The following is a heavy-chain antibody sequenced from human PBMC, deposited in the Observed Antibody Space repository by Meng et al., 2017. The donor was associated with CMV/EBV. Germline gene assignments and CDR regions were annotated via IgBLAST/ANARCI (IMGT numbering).Heavy chain of an antibody. J-gene: IGHJ4*02. CDR3: ARDYYGSGTDGFDY. CDR2: ISYDGSNK. D-gene: IGHD3-10*01. CDR1: GFTFSSYA. V-gene: IGHV3-30-3*01. Sequence: GESLKISCAASGFTFSSYAIHWVRQAPGKGLEWVAVISYDGSNKYYADSVKGRFTISRDNSKNTLYLQMNSLRAEDTAVYYCARDYYGSGTDGFDYWGQGTLVTVSS.